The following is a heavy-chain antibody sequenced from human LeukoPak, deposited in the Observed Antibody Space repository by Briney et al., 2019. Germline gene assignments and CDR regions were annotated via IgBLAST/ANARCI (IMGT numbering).Heavy chain of an antibody. J-gene: IGHJ4*02. CDR1: GYTFTGYY. CDR3: ARPHCSGGSCYPFDY. CDR2: INPNSGGT. D-gene: IGHD2-15*01. Sequence: ASVKVSCKASGYTFTGYYMHWVRQAPGQGLEWMGWINPNSGGTNYAQKFQGRVTMTRDTSISTAYMELSRLRSDDTAVYYCARPHCSGGSCYPFDYWGQGTLVTVSS. V-gene: IGHV1-2*02.